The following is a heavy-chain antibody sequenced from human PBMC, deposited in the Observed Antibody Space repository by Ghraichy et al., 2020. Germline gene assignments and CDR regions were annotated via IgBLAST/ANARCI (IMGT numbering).Heavy chain of an antibody. D-gene: IGHD3-22*01. J-gene: IGHJ4*02. V-gene: IGHV3-23*01. CDR3: AGLSSASLFYGKIDY. Sequence: GESLNISCAASGFTFSSYAMSWVRQAPGKGLEWVSTISGSGGTTYYADSVKGRFTISRDNSKNTLYLQMNSLRAEDTAVYYCAGLSSASLFYGKIDYWGQGTLVTVSS. CDR2: ISGSGGTT. CDR1: GFTFSSYA.